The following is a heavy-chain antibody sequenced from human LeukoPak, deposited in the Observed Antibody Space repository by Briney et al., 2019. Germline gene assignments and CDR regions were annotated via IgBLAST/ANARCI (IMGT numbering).Heavy chain of an antibody. V-gene: IGHV4-59*04. D-gene: IGHD6-13*01. CDR2: IYYSGST. CDR3: ARHQSIAAAGTEFDY. J-gene: IGHJ4*02. CDR1: GGSISSYY. Sequence: PSETLSLTCTVSGGSISSYYWSWIRQPPGKGLEWIGYIYYSGSTYYNPSLKSRVTISVDTSKNQFSLKLSSVTAADTAVYYCARHQSIAAAGTEFDYWGQGTLVTVSS.